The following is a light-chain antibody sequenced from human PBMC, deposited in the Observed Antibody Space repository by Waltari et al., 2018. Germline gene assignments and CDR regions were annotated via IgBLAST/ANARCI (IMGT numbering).Light chain of an antibody. J-gene: IGKJ1*01. CDR3: QKYGTLPAT. V-gene: IGKV3-20*01. CDR2: DAS. Sequence: EIVLTQSTGTLSLSPGHSATLSCRASQSVSRTLAWYQQKPGQAPRLLIYDASSRATGIPDRFSGSGSGTDFSLTISRLEPEDFAVYYCQKYGTLPATFGQGTKVEIK. CDR1: QSVSRT.